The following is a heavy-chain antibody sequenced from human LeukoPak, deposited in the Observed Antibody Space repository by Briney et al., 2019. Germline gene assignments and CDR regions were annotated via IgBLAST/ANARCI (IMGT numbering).Heavy chain of an antibody. J-gene: IGHJ4*02. CDR1: GYTFTSYY. CDR3: ARDVGYCSGGSCYELYYLDY. Sequence: ASVKVSCKASGYTFTSYYMHWVRQAPGQGLEWMGIINPSGGSTSYAQKFQGRVTMTRDTSTSTVYMELSSLRSEDTAVYYCARDVGYCSGGSCYELYYLDYWGQGTLVTVSS. D-gene: IGHD2-15*01. CDR2: INPSGGST. V-gene: IGHV1-46*01.